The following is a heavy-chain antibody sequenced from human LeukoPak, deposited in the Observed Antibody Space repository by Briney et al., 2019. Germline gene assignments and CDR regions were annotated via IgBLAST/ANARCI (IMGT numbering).Heavy chain of an antibody. CDR3: ASLRSTSYNWIDY. CDR1: GGTFSSYA. J-gene: IGHJ4*02. D-gene: IGHD1-20*01. CDR2: IIPIFGTA. V-gene: IGHV1-69*05. Sequence: SVKVSCKASGGTFSSYAISWVRQAPGQGLEWRGGIIPIFGTANYAQKFQGRVTITTDESTSTAYMELSSLRSEDTAVYYCASLRSTSYNWIDYWGQGTLVTVSS.